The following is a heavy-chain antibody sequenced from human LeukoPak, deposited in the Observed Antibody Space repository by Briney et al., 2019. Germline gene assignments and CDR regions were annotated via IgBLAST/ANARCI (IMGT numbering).Heavy chain of an antibody. J-gene: IGHJ5*02. D-gene: IGHD1-7*01. V-gene: IGHV1-18*01. CDR3: ARDPDWNYGGAWFDP. CDR2: ISAYNGNT. CDR1: GYTFTSYG. Sequence: GASVKVSCKASGYTFTSYGISWVRQAPGQGLEWMGWISAYNGNTDYAQKLQGRVTMTTDTSTSTAYMELSSLRSEDTAVYYCARDPDWNYGGAWFDPWGQGTLVTVSS.